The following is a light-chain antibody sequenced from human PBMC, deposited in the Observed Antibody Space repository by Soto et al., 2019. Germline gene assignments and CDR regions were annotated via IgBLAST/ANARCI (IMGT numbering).Light chain of an antibody. Sequence: QSALTQPASVSGSPGHSITISCTGTSSDVGGYNYVSWYQQHPGKAPKLMIYEVSNRPSGVSNRFSGSKSGNTASLTISGLQAEDEADYYCSSYTSSSTLVFGGGTKRTVL. CDR3: SSYTSSSTLV. V-gene: IGLV2-14*01. J-gene: IGLJ3*02. CDR2: EVS. CDR1: SSDVGGYNY.